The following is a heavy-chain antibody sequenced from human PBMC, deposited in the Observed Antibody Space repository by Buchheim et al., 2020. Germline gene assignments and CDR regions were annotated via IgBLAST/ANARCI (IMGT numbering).Heavy chain of an antibody. CDR1: GFTFSDYY. Sequence: QVQLVESGGGLVKPGGSLRLSCAASGFTFSDYYMSWIRQAPGKGLQWISYSTTSGTTVDYADSVKGRFTVSRDNTKNSLYLQMNNLRAEDTAVYYCARDRGADAPIDYWGQG. D-gene: IGHD4/OR15-4a*01. V-gene: IGHV3-11*01. CDR2: STTSGTTV. J-gene: IGHJ4*02. CDR3: ARDRGADAPIDY.